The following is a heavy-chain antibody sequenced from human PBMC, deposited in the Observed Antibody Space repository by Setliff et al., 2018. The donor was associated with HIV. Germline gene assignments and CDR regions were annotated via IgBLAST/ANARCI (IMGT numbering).Heavy chain of an antibody. CDR2: LNPSEGTT. D-gene: IGHD3-22*01. Sequence: WASVKVSCKASGYTFTTYYIHWVRQAPGQGLEWMGILNPSEGTTSFAQKFQGRVTMTRDTSTSTFYMELRRLTSEDTAIYYCARAFCGSSCSGVYYFDTWGQGTLVTVSS. CDR3: ARAFCGSSCSGVYYFDT. J-gene: IGHJ4*02. CDR1: GYTFTTYY. V-gene: IGHV1-46*01.